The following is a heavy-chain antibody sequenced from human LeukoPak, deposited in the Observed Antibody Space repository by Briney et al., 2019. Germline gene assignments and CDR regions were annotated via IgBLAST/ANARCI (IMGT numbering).Heavy chain of an antibody. CDR3: VRGGASSSWYFSPGAFDI. Sequence: ASVKVSCKASGYTFTSYYMHWVRQATGQGLEWMGWMNPNSGNTGYAPKFRGRVTITRNISISTAYMELSSLRSEDTAVYYCVRGGASSSWYFSPGAFDIWGQGTMVTGSS. D-gene: IGHD6-13*01. CDR2: MNPNSGNT. J-gene: IGHJ3*02. CDR1: GYTFTSYY. V-gene: IGHV1-8*03.